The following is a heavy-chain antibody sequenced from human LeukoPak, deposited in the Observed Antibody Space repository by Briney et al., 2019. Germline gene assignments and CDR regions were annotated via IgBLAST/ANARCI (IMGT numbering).Heavy chain of an antibody. Sequence: ASVKVSCKASGYTFTSYGISWVRQAPGQGLEWMGWISAYNGNTNYAQKLQGRVTMTRDMSTSTVYMELSSLRSEDTAVYYCARASLLVPAAKSSPGWYFDLWGRGTLVTVSS. CDR3: ARASLLVPAAKSSPGWYFDL. D-gene: IGHD2-2*01. CDR2: ISAYNGNT. CDR1: GYTFTSYG. J-gene: IGHJ2*01. V-gene: IGHV1-18*01.